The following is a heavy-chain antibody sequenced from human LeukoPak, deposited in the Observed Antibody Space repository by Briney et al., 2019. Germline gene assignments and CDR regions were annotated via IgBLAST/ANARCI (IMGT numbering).Heavy chain of an antibody. CDR2: IRYDGSNK. V-gene: IGHV3-30*02. D-gene: IGHD5-24*01. J-gene: IGHJ4*02. Sequence: GGSLRLSCAASGFTFSSYGMHWVRQAPGKGLEWVAFIRYDGSNKYYADSVKGRFTISRDNSKNTLYLQMNSLRAKDTAVYYCAKDRIGGDGYNSVWDYWGQGTLVTVSS. CDR1: GFTFSSYG. CDR3: AKDRIGGDGYNSVWDY.